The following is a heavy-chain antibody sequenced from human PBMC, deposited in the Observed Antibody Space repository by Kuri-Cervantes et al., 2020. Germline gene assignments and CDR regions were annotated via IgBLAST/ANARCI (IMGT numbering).Heavy chain of an antibody. CDR1: GFSFSSYS. CDR2: ISSSSGYI. J-gene: IGHJ4*02. V-gene: IGHV3-21*01. Sequence: GGSLRLSCAASGFSFSSYSMNWVRQAPGKGLEWVSSISSSSGYIYYADSVKGRFTISRDNAKNSLYLQMNSLRAEDTAVYYCARVQKPFPPDYWGQGTLVTVSS. CDR3: ARVQKPFPPDY. D-gene: IGHD2/OR15-2a*01.